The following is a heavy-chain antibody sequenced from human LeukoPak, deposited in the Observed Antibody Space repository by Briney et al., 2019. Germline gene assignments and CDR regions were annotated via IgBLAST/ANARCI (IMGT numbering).Heavy chain of an antibody. CDR2: ISGSGGST. D-gene: IGHD1-1*01. CDR1: GFTFSSYG. Sequence: GGSLRLSCAASGFTFSSYGMSWVRQAPGKGLEWVSAISGSGGSTYYADSVKGRFTISRDNSKNTLYLQMNSPRAEDTAVYYCAKDTDRDTTQKPVDPWGQGTLVTVSS. CDR3: AKDTDRDTTQKPVDP. J-gene: IGHJ5*02. V-gene: IGHV3-23*01.